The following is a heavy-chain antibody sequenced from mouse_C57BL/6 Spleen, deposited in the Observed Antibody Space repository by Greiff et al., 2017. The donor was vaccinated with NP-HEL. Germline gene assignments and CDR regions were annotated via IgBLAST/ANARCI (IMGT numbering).Heavy chain of an antibody. Sequence: EVMLVESGGGLVKPGGSLKLSCAASGFTFSSYAMSWVRQTPEKRLEWVATISDGGSYTYYPDNVKGRFTISRDNAKNNLYLQMSHLKSEDTAMYYCARDDWDYAMDDWGQGTSVTVSS. CDR1: GFTFSSYA. V-gene: IGHV5-4*01. D-gene: IGHD4-1*01. CDR3: ARDDWDYAMDD. CDR2: ISDGGSYT. J-gene: IGHJ4*01.